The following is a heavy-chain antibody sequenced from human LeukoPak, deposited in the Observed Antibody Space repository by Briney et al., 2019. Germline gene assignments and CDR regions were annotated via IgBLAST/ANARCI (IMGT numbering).Heavy chain of an antibody. CDR1: GGSFSGYY. V-gene: IGHV4-34*01. J-gene: IGHJ4*02. D-gene: IGHD2-2*01. CDR3: ARYRRSTSCHDY. CDR2: INHSGST. Sequence: PSETLSLTCAVYGGSFSGYYWSWIRQPPGKGLEWIGEINHSGSTNYNPSLKSRVTISVDTSKNQSSLKLSSVTAADTAVYYCARYRRSTSCHDYWGQGTLVTVSS.